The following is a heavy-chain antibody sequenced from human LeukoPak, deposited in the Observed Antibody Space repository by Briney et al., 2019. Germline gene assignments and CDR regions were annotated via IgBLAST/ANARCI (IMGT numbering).Heavy chain of an antibody. V-gene: IGHV3-21*01. CDR2: ISGLTTYI. Sequence: GGSLRLSCAASGFSLGSYSMNWVRQAPGKGLEWVSSISGLTTYIYYADSLKGRFTISRDNAKNSLFLQMNSLRAEDTAVYYCARGRTSGGMTTEIDYWGQGTLVTVSS. J-gene: IGHJ4*02. CDR3: ARGRTSGGMTTEIDY. D-gene: IGHD4-11*01. CDR1: GFSLGSYS.